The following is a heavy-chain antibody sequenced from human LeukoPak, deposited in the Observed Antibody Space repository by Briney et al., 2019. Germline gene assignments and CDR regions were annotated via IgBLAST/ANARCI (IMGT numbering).Heavy chain of an antibody. Sequence: PGRSLRLSCAASGFTFDDYAMHWVRQAPGKGLEWVSGISWNSGSIGYADSVKGRFTISRDNAKNSLYLQMNSLRAEDTALYYCAKAMSTTVTTDPWDRPVYYFDYWGQGTLVTVSS. D-gene: IGHD4-17*01. CDR2: ISWNSGSI. CDR3: AKAMSTTVTTDPWDRPVYYFDY. CDR1: GFTFDDYA. J-gene: IGHJ4*02. V-gene: IGHV3-9*01.